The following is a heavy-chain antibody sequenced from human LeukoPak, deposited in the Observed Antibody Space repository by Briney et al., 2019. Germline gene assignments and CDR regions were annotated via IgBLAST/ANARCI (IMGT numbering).Heavy chain of an antibody. CDR3: VRGLGYYGSGSYYNRSY. CDR2: FSVSDQTT. Sequence: GGSLRLSCAASGFTFSSYAMSWVRQAPGKGLEWVSGFSVSDQTTYYADSVKGRFTISRDNAKNSLYLQVNSLRAEDMTVYYCVRGLGYYGSGSYYNRSYWGQGTLVTVSS. J-gene: IGHJ4*02. CDR1: GFTFSSYA. V-gene: IGHV3-23*01. D-gene: IGHD3-10*01.